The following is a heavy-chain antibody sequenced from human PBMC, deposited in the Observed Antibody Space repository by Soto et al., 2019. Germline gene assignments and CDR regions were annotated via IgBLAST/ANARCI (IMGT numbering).Heavy chain of an antibody. J-gene: IGHJ4*02. CDR1: GFTVSSNY. Sequence: EVQLVESGGGLIQPGGSLRLSCAASGFTVSSNYMSWLRQAPGKGLEWVSVIYSGGGTSYADSVKGRLTISRDTSKNTLYLQMNSLRAEDTAVYYCARGGDYTRWYLFDYWGQGTLVTVSS. V-gene: IGHV3-53*01. CDR2: IYSGGGT. CDR3: ARGGDYTRWYLFDY. D-gene: IGHD6-13*01.